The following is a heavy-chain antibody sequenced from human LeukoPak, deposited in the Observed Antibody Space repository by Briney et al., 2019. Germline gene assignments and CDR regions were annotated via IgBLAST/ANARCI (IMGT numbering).Heavy chain of an antibody. CDR1: GFAFNSYT. CDR2: ITSRGTHI. J-gene: IGHJ6*03. CDR3: ARVAQGATTENYYYYYMDV. D-gene: IGHD4-11*01. Sequence: GGSLRLSCAASGFAFNSYTIKWVRQAPGKGLEWVSAITSRGTHIYDADSVKGRFTISRDNAENSAYLQMSSLRAEDTAVYYCARVAQGATTENYYYYYMDVWGKGTTVTVSS. V-gene: IGHV3-21*01.